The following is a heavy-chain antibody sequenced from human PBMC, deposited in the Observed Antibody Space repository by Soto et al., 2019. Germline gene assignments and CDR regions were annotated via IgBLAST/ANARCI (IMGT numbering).Heavy chain of an antibody. CDR1: GYIFTSQG. CDR2: ISTYNGNP. J-gene: IGHJ4*02. V-gene: IGHV1-18*01. D-gene: IGHD1-7*01. CDR3: ARGRTRALDY. Sequence: QIQLVQSGAEVKKPGASVKVSCKASGYIFTSQGIIWVRQAPGQGLEWMGWISTYNGNPNYAQKLQARVTMTTNTSTTTAFLELRSLTSDDTAVYYCARGRTRALDYWGQGTPVIVSS.